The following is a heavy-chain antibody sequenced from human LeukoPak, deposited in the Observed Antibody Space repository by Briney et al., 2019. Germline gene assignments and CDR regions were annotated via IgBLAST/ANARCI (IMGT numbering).Heavy chain of an antibody. CDR3: ARAVAAPGLYFDY. Sequence: PGGSLRLSCVASGFTFRNYAMSWVRQSPGKGLEWVAVISYDGSNKYYADSVKGRFTISRDNSKNTLYLQMNSLRAEDTAVYYCARAVAAPGLYFDYWGQGTLVTVSS. CDR1: GFTFRNYA. J-gene: IGHJ4*02. V-gene: IGHV3-30*03. CDR2: ISYDGSNK. D-gene: IGHD6-19*01.